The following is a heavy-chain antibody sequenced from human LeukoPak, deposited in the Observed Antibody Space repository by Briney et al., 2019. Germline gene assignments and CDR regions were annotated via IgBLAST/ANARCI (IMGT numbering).Heavy chain of an antibody. J-gene: IGHJ4*02. V-gene: IGHV3-30-3*01. CDR1: GFTFSYYA. Sequence: GSLRLSCAASGFTFSYYAMHWVRQAPGKGLEWVAVISYDGSNKYHADSVKGRFTISRDNSKNTLYLQMNSLRAEDTAVYYCARVLNYYDNSGYYFSYWGQGTLVTVSS. CDR3: ARVLNYYDNSGYYFSY. D-gene: IGHD3-22*01. CDR2: ISYDGSNK.